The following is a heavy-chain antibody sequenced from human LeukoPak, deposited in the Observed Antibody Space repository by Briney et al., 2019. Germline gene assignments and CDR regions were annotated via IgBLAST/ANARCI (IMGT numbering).Heavy chain of an antibody. J-gene: IGHJ4*02. CDR2: INHSGST. V-gene: IGHV4-34*01. D-gene: IGHD3-22*01. CDR3: ARGALYYYDSSGYFSY. Sequence: PSETLSLTCAVYGGSFSGYYWSWIRQPPGKGLEWIGEINHSGSTNYNPSLKSRVTISVDTSKNQFSLKLSSVTAVDTAVYYCARGALYYYDSSGYFSYWGQGTLVTVSS. CDR1: GGSFSGYY.